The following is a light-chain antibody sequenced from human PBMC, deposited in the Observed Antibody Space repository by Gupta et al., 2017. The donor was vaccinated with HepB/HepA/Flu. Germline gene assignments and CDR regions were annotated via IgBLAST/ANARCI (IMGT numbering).Light chain of an antibody. CDR3: CSPAGTGSIYI. V-gene: IGLV2-23*02. CDR2: EVS. CDR1: ISDVGSNNL. J-gene: IGLJ2*01. Sequence: QSALTQPASVSWPPETSSTISCSGTISDVGSNNLVSWFQHHPGKVPKLMIYEVSKRPSGVSNRLSVSKSDNTDTLTISGREAEDEADYYCCSPAGTGSIYIFGGGTKLTVL.